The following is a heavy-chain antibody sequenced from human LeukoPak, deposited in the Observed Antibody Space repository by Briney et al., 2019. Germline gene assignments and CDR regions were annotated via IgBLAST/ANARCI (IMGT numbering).Heavy chain of an antibody. J-gene: IGHJ6*03. CDR3: ARDKGSNYYYYYMDV. CDR2: ISGSGGST. Sequence: GGSLRLSCAASGFTFSSYAMSWVRQAPGKGLEWVSGISGSGGSTYYADSVKGRFTISRDNSKNTLYLQMNSLRAEDTAVYYCARDKGSNYYYYYMDVWGKGTTVTISS. D-gene: IGHD5/OR15-5a*01. V-gene: IGHV3-23*01. CDR1: GFTFSSYA.